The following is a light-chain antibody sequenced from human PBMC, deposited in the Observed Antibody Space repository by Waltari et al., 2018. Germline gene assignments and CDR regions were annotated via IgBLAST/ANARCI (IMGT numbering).Light chain of an antibody. J-gene: IGKJ1*01. Sequence: DIRMTQSPPSLPASVGDSVTITCRASQGISSYLNLYQQKPGQAPKLLIYAASSLQSGVPSRFSGSGFGTDFTLTINSLQPEDFAVYFCQQTYSHFRTFGQGTKVDVK. CDR2: AAS. V-gene: IGKV1-39*01. CDR1: QGISSY. CDR3: QQTYSHFRT.